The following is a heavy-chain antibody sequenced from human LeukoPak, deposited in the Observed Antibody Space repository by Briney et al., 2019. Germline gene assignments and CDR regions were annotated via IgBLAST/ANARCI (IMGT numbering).Heavy chain of an antibody. J-gene: IGHJ6*03. CDR1: GYTFTSYD. V-gene: IGHV1-2*02. Sequence: RASVKVSCKASGYTFTSYDINWVRQAPGQGLEWMGWINPNSGVTNYAQKFQGRVTMTRDMSISTAYMELSRLRSDDTAVYYCARDREIVATINDYYYYMDVWGKGTTVTISS. CDR3: ARDREIVATINDYYYYMDV. CDR2: INPNSGVT. D-gene: IGHD5-12*01.